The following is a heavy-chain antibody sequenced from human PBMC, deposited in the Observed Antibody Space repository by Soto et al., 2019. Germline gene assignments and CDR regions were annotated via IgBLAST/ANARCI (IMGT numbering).Heavy chain of an antibody. V-gene: IGHV1-8*01. J-gene: IGHJ6*03. CDR1: GYTFTSYD. CDR3: ARDLGSSSSLDYYYMDV. CDR2: MNPNSGNT. Sequence: QVQLVQSGAEVKKPGASVKVSCKASGYTFTSYDINWVRQATGQGLEWMGWMNPNSGNTGYAQKLQGRVTMTRNTSISTAYMELSSLISEDTAVYYCARDLGSSSSLDYYYMDVWGKGTTVTVSS. D-gene: IGHD6-6*01.